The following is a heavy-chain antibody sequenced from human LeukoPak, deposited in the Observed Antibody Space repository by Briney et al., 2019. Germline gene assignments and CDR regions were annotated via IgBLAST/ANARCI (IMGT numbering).Heavy chain of an antibody. CDR2: ISYDGSNK. CDR1: GFTFSGYA. Sequence: LGGSLRLSCAASGFTFSGYAMHWVRQAPGKGLEWVAVISYDGSNKYYADSVKGRFTISRDNSKNTLYLQMNSLRAEDTAVNYCARETELMGAFGIWGQGTMVTVSS. J-gene: IGHJ3*02. D-gene: IGHD1-14*01. V-gene: IGHV3-30-3*01. CDR3: ARETELMGAFGI.